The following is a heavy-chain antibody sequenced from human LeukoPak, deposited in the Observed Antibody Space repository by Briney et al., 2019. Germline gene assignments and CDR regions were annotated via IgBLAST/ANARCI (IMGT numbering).Heavy chain of an antibody. CDR2: ISGSGGST. V-gene: IGHV3-23*01. D-gene: IGHD2-2*01. CDR3: AKIVVVPAAHPLPLIDLFDP. CDR1: GFTFSSYA. Sequence: GGSLRLSCAASGFTFSSYAMSWVRQAPGKGMEWVSAISGSGGSTYYADSVKGRFTISRDNSKNTLYLQMNSLRAEDTAVYYCAKIVVVPAAHPLPLIDLFDPWGQGTLVTVSS. J-gene: IGHJ5*02.